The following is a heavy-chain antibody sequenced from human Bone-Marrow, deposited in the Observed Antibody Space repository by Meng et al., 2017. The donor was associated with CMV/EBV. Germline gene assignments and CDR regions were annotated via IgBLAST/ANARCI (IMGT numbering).Heavy chain of an antibody. CDR3: ARDIEDYDFWSASGERYYYYYGMDV. Sequence: ASVKVSCKASGYTFTSYGISWVRQAPGQGLEWMGWISAYNGNTNYAQKLQGRVTMTRDTSISTAYMELSRLRSDDTAVYYCARDIEDYDFWSASGERYYYYYGMDVWGQGTTVTVSS. CDR1: GYTFTSYG. D-gene: IGHD3-3*01. J-gene: IGHJ6*02. V-gene: IGHV1-18*01. CDR2: ISAYNGNT.